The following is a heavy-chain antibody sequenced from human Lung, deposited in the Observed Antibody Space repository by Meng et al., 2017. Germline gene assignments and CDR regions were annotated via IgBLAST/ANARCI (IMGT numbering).Heavy chain of an antibody. CDR2: INHSGST. CDR3: ARGPTTMAHDFDY. CDR1: GGSFIDYY. Sequence: EWGGGLFKPCVTLSLTCVVSGGSFIDYYWSWIRQPPGKGLEWIGEINHSGSTNYNPSLESRATISVDTSQNNLSLKLSSVTAADSAVYYCARGPTTMAHDFDYWGQGTLVTVSS. V-gene: IGHV4-34*01. D-gene: IGHD4-11*01. J-gene: IGHJ4*02.